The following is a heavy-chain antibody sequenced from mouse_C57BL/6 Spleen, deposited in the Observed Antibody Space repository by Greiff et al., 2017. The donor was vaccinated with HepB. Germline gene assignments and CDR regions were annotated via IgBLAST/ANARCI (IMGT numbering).Heavy chain of an antibody. J-gene: IGHJ1*03. CDR1: GFTFSDYY. V-gene: IGHV5-16*01. Sequence: EVKLVESEGGLVQPGSSMKLSCTASGFTFSDYYMAWVRQVPEKGLEWVANINYDGSSTYYLDSLKSRFIISRDNAKNILYLQMSSLKSEDTATYYCARPYGNLFFDVWGTGTTVTVSS. D-gene: IGHD2-1*01. CDR2: INYDGSST. CDR3: ARPYGNLFFDV.